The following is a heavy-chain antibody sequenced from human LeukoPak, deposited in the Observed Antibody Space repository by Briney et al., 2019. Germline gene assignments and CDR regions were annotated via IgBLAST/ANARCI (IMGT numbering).Heavy chain of an antibody. Sequence: ASVKVSCKASGYTFTGYYMHWVRQAPGQGLEWMGWINPNSGGTNYAQKFQGRVTMTRDTSISTACMELSRLRSDATAVYYCARDQVSIAGTGIDYWGQGTLVTVSS. J-gene: IGHJ4*02. CDR3: ARDQVSIAGTGIDY. V-gene: IGHV1-2*02. D-gene: IGHD6-13*01. CDR1: GYTFTGYY. CDR2: INPNSGGT.